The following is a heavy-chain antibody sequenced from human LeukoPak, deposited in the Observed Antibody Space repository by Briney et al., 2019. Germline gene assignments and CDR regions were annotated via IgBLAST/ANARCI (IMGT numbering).Heavy chain of an antibody. CDR1: GFTFSTYG. Sequence: GRSLRLSCAASGFTFSTYGIHWVRQAPGKGLEWVAVIWHDGSNKYYSDSVKGRFTISRDNSENTLYLQMNSLRAEDTAVYFCARAVGPYDYWGQGTLVTVSS. CDR3: ARAVGPYDY. V-gene: IGHV3-33*01. D-gene: IGHD3-10*01. CDR2: IWHDGSNK. J-gene: IGHJ4*02.